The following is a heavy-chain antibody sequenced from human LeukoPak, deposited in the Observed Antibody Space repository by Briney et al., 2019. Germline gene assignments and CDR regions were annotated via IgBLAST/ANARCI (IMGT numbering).Heavy chain of an antibody. CDR1: GGTFSSYA. V-gene: IGHV1-69*13. J-gene: IGHJ4*02. Sequence: GASVNVSCKASGGTFSSYAISWVRQAPGQGLEWMGGIIPIFGTANYAQKFQGRVTITAGESTSTAYMELSSLRSEDTAVYYCARDGMDYYDSSGYQNYFDYWGQGTLVTVSS. CDR2: IIPIFGTA. CDR3: ARDGMDYYDSSGYQNYFDY. D-gene: IGHD3-22*01.